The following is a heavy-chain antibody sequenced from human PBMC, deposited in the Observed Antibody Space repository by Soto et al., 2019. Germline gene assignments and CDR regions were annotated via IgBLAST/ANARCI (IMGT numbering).Heavy chain of an antibody. D-gene: IGHD5-18*01. V-gene: IGHV4-31*03. CDR2: ISYGGST. CDR3: SRGILV. Sequence: QVQLQESGPGLVKPSQTLSLTCTVSGGSINSGGYCWSWIRQHPGKGLDWIGCISYGGSTSYNPSLKSRITISVDTSKNQFPLKLTSVTAADTAVYYSSRGILVWGQGALITVSS. J-gene: IGHJ4*02. CDR1: GGSINSGGYC.